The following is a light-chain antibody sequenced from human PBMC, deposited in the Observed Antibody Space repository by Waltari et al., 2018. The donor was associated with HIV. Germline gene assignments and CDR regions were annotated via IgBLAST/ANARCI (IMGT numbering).Light chain of an antibody. J-gene: IGLJ2*01. CDR1: SSNIGAGYA. V-gene: IGLV1-40*01. CDR3: QSYDSSLSGVV. CDR2: GNS. Sequence: QSVLTHPPSVSGAPGPRVTIPCTGSSSNIGAGYAAHRYQQLPGTAPKLLIYGNSNRPSGVPDRFSGSKSGTSASPAITGLQAEDEADYYCQSYDSSLSGVVFGGGTKLTVL.